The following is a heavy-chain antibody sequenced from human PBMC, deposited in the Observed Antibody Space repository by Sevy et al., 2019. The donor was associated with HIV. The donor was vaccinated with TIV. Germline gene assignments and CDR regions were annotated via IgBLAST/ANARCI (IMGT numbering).Heavy chain of an antibody. CDR2: ISYDGSNK. V-gene: IGHV3-30-3*01. CDR1: GFTFSSYA. Sequence: GGSLRLSCAASGFTFSSYAMHWVRQAPGKGLEWVAVISYDGSNKYYADSVKGRFTISRDNSKNTLYLQMNSLRAEDTAVYYCARDSGPFSAYYYYGMDVWGQGTMVTVSS. J-gene: IGHJ6*02. CDR3: ARDSGPFSAYYYYGMDV.